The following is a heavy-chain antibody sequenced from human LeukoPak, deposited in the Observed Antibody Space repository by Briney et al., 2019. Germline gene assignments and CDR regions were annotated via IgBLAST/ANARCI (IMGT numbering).Heavy chain of an antibody. CDR3: ASDSSGYYPNTKPTNFDY. V-gene: IGHV3-30*04. CDR1: GFTFSSYA. D-gene: IGHD3-22*01. J-gene: IGHJ4*02. Sequence: QPGGSLRLSCAASGFTFSSYAMHWVRQAPGKGLEWVAVISYDGSNKYYADSVKGRFTISRDNSKNTLYLQMNSLRAEDTAVYYCASDSSGYYPNTKPTNFDYWGQGTLVTVSS. CDR2: ISYDGSNK.